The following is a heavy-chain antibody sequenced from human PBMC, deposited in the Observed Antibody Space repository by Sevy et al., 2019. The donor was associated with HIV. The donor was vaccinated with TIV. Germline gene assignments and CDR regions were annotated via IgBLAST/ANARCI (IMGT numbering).Heavy chain of an antibody. D-gene: IGHD5-12*01. J-gene: IGHJ4*02. CDR2: ISGSGGFT. Sequence: GGSLRLSCAASGFTFSSYALSWVRQAPGKGLEWVSSISGSGGFTYYADSVKGRFTISRDNSKNMLDLQMNSLRAEDTAVYYCAKEDIDRYNGWGQGTLVTVSS. CDR1: GFTFSSYA. V-gene: IGHV3-23*01. CDR3: AKEDIDRYNG.